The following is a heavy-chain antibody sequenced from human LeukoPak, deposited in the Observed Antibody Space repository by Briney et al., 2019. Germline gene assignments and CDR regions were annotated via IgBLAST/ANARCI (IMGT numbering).Heavy chain of an antibody. V-gene: IGHV3-7*03. CDR3: AQGAGAFGY. CDR2: IKQDGSEK. J-gene: IGHJ4*02. CDR1: GFTFSSYW. Sequence: GGCLRVSCAASGFTFSSYWMSWVGQAPGKGLEWVANIKQDGSEKYYVDSVKGRFTISRDNAKNSLYLQMNSLRAEDTAVYYCAQGAGAFGYWGQGTLVTVSS. D-gene: IGHD4/OR15-4a*01.